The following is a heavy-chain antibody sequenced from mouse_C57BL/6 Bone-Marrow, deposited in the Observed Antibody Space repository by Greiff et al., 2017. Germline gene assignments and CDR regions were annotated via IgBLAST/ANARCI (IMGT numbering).Heavy chain of an antibody. CDR1: GYTFTSYW. CDR2: IHPSDSDT. D-gene: IGHD2-1*01. J-gene: IGHJ3*01. CDR3: AILSYYVNFAY. V-gene: IGHV1-74*01. Sequence: VQLQQPGAELVKPGASVKVSCKASGYTFTSYWMHWVKQRPGQGLEWIGRIHPSDSDTYSNQKFKGNATLTVDKSSSTAYMQLSCLTSEDSAVYYFAILSYYVNFAYWGQGTLVTVSA.